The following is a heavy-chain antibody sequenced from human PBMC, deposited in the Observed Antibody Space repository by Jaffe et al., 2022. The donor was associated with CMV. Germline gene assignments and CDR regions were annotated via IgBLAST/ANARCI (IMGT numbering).Heavy chain of an antibody. J-gene: IGHJ4*02. D-gene: IGHD3-3*01. CDR2: IRSKANSYAT. V-gene: IGHV3-73*01. CDR3: TSHYYDFWSGYPFDY. CDR1: GFTFSGSA. Sequence: EVQLVESGGGLVQPGGSLKLSCAASGFTFSGSAMHWVRQASGKGLEWVGRIRSKANSYATAYAASVKGRFTISRDDSKNTAYLQMNSLKTEDTAVYYCTSHYYDFWSGYPFDYWGQGTLVTVSS.